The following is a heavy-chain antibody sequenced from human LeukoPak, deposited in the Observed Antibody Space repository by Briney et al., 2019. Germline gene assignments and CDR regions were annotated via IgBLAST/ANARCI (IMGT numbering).Heavy chain of an antibody. CDR1: GYTFTSYY. V-gene: IGHV1-46*01. Sequence: ASVKVSCKAPGYTFTSYYMHWVRQAPGQGLEWMGIINPSGGSTSYAQKFQGRVTMTRDTSTSTVYMELSSLRSEDTAVYYCARGYSGSYPRVNWFDPWGQGTLVTVSS. D-gene: IGHD1-26*01. J-gene: IGHJ5*02. CDR2: INPSGGST. CDR3: ARGYSGSYPRVNWFDP.